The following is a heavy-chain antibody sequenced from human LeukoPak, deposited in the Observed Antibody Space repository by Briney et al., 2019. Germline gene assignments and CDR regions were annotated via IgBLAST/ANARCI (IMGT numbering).Heavy chain of an antibody. CDR3: ALQVPGVGMGHYYGSGSYYKFDY. CDR2: ISGSGGST. CDR1: GFTFSSYA. J-gene: IGHJ4*02. D-gene: IGHD3-10*01. V-gene: IGHV3-23*01. Sequence: PGGSLRLSCAASGFTFSSYAMSWVRQAPGKGLEWVSAISGSGGSTYYADSVKGRFTISRDNAKNSLYLQMNSLRAEDTAVYYCALQVPGVGMGHYYGSGSYYKFDYWGQGTLVTVSS.